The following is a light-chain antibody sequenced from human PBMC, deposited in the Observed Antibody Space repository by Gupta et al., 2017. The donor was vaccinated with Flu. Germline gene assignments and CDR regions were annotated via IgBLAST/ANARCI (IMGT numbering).Light chain of an antibody. CDR3: QQRSNWLT. J-gene: IGKJ4*01. CDR1: QSVSNY. Sequence: SPATLSLSPGERATLSCRASQSVSNYLAWYQQKPGQAPRLLIYDASNRAAGIPARFSGSGSGTDFTLTISSLEPEDFALYYCQQRSNWLTFGGGTKVEIK. V-gene: IGKV3-11*01. CDR2: DAS.